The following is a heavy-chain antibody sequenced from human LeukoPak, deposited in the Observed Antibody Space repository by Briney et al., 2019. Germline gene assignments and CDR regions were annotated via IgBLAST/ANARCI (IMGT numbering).Heavy chain of an antibody. V-gene: IGHV1-8*01. D-gene: IGHD3-10*01. CDR3: AGWYGSGPTTPYYYYYYGMDV. J-gene: IGHJ6*02. CDR2: MNPNSGNT. Sequence: ASVKVSCKVSGYTLTELSMHWVRQAPGKGLEWMGWMNPNSGNTGYAQKFQGRVTMTRNTSISTAYMELSSLRSEDTAVYYCAGWYGSGPTTPYYYYYYGMDVWGQGTTVTVSS. CDR1: GYTLTELS.